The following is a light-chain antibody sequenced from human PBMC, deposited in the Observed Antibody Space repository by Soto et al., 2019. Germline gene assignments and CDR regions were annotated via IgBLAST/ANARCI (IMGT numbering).Light chain of an antibody. J-gene: IGKJ1*01. CDR3: QQYGSSPT. V-gene: IGKV3-20*01. Sequence: DIVLTQSPGTLSLSPGERATLSCRSSQSVSSNYLAWYQQKPDQAPRLVIYDVSGRATGIPDRFSGSGSGTDFTLPISRLEPEDFAVYYCQQYGSSPTCGQGTKVEIK. CDR1: QSVSSNY. CDR2: DVS.